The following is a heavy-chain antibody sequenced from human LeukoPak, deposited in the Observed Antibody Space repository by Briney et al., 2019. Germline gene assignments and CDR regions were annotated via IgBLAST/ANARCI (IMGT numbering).Heavy chain of an antibody. CDR1: GFAFKSYS. Sequence: GGSLRLSCAASGFAFKSYSMNWVRQAPGRGLEWVSFISGMSLSIHYADSVKGRFTISIDYSKNTLYLQMNSLRAEDTAVYYCAKTYDSGDYDFDDWGQGTPVTVSS. J-gene: IGHJ4*02. V-gene: IGHV3-23*01. D-gene: IGHD5-12*01. CDR3: AKTYDSGDYDFDD. CDR2: ISGMSLSI.